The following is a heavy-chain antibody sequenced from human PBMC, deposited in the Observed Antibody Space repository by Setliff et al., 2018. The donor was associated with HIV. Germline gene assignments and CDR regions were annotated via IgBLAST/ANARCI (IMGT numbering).Heavy chain of an antibody. CDR3: TRGYRYASSWYREPDS. V-gene: IGHV3-49*04. Sequence: PGGSLRLSCVTSGFTFGDYAINWVRQAPGKGLEGTGFIRTKAYGDATEYAASMEDRFTISREDTKSIAYLEVNGLKIEDTAVYYCTRGYRYASSWYREPDSWGQGTLVTVSS. D-gene: IGHD6-13*01. CDR1: GFTFGDYA. CDR2: IRTKAYGDAT. J-gene: IGHJ4*02.